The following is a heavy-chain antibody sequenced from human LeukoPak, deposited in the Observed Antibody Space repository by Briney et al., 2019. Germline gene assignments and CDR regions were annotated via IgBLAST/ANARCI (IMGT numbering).Heavy chain of an antibody. J-gene: IGHJ4*02. CDR2: ISSSGSYI. CDR3: ARDLSIAARPDYFDY. D-gene: IGHD6-6*01. CDR1: GFTFSSYS. Sequence: GGSLRLSCAASGFTFSSYSMNWVRQAPGKGLEWVSSISSSGSYIYYADSVKGRFTISRDNAKNSLYLQMNSLRAEDTAVYYCARDLSIAARPDYFDYWGQGTLVTVSS. V-gene: IGHV3-21*01.